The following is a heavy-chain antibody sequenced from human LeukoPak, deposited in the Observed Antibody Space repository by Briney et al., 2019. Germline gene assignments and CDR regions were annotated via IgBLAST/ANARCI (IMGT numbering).Heavy chain of an antibody. V-gene: IGHV3-30*18. CDR3: AKGGTYRDYFDY. Sequence: GGSLRLSCAASGFSFSNYGIHWVRQAPGKGLEWVTVITYDGSNKYYADSVKGRFTISRDNSNNTLYLQMNSLRAEDTAVYYCAKGGTYRDYFDYWGQGTLVTVSS. J-gene: IGHJ4*02. D-gene: IGHD3-16*01. CDR1: GFSFSNYG. CDR2: ITYDGSNK.